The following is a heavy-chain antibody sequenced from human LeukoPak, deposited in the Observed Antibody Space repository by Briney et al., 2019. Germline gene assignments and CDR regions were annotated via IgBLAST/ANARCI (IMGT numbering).Heavy chain of an antibody. CDR3: ARDALHCYDFWRQPRWFDP. V-gene: IGHV3-21*01. CDR2: ISSSSSYI. J-gene: IGHJ5*02. Sequence: PGGSLRLSCAASGFTFSSYSMNWVRQAPGKGLEWVSSISSSSSYIYYADSVKGRFTISRDNAKNSLYLQMNSLRAEDTAVYYCARDALHCYDFWRQPRWFDPWGQGTLVTVSS. D-gene: IGHD3-3*01. CDR1: GFTFSSYS.